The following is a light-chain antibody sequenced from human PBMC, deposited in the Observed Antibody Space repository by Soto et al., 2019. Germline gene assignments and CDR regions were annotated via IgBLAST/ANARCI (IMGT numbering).Light chain of an antibody. J-gene: IGLJ3*02. CDR3: SSFTTTNTWV. CDR2: EVT. CDR1: SSDVGSYDF. V-gene: IGLV2-14*01. Sequence: QSALTQPTSVSGSPGQSITISCTGTSSDVGSYDFVSWFQQHPGKAPKLMIYEVTNRPSGVSYRFSGSKSGNTASLTISGLQAEDEADYYCSSFTTTNTWVFGGGT.